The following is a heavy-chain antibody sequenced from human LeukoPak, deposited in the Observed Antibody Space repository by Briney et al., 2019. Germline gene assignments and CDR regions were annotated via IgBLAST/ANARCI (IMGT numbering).Heavy chain of an antibody. D-gene: IGHD5-18*01. V-gene: IGHV3-74*01. CDR2: IKSDGSIT. Sequence: PGRSLRLSCATSGFTFSSYWMHWVRQAPGKGLVWVSRIKSDGSITNYADSVKGRFTISRDNAKNTLYLEMNSLRAEDTAVYYCARRGGYSYAFDPWGQGTLVTVSS. CDR1: GFTFSSYW. J-gene: IGHJ5*02. CDR3: ARRGGYSYAFDP.